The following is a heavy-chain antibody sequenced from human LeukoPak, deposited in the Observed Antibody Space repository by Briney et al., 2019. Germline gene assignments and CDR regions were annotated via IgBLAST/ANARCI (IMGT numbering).Heavy chain of an antibody. Sequence: ASVKVSCKASGYTFTVYYVHWVRQAPGQGLEWMGWIYPDSGGTTYAEKFQGRVTMTRDTSISTAYMELSRLRSDDTAVYYCARARWLQYFDYWGHGTLVTVSS. CDR3: ARARWLQYFDY. J-gene: IGHJ4*01. D-gene: IGHD5-24*01. CDR1: GYTFTVYY. CDR2: IYPDSGGT. V-gene: IGHV1-2*02.